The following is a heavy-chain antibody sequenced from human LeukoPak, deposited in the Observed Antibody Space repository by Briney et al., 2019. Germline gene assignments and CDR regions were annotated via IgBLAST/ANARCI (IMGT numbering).Heavy chain of an antibody. CDR1: GFSYSECW. Sequence: GGSLRLSCAASGFSYSECWMSWVRQAPGKGLEWVANIKGDGSQKYYVDSVKGRFTISRENAKNSLYLQMNSLRAEDTAVYYCVSRLVPGLSWGQGNLVTVSS. CDR2: IKGDGSQK. J-gene: IGHJ4*02. D-gene: IGHD4-11*01. V-gene: IGHV3-7*01. CDR3: VSRLVPGLS.